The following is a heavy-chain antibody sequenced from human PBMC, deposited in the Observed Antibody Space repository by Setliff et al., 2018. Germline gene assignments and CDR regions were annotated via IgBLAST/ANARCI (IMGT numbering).Heavy chain of an antibody. V-gene: IGHV3-21*01. Sequence: GGSLRLSCAASGFTFSSYSMNWVRQAPGKGLEWVSSISSSSSYIYYADSVKGRFTISRDNAKNSLYLQMNSLRAEDTAVYYCARDGDCSSTSCYGVDAFDIWGQGTMVTVSS. CDR1: GFTFSSYS. J-gene: IGHJ3*02. CDR3: ARDGDCSSTSCYGVDAFDI. CDR2: ISSSSSYI. D-gene: IGHD2-2*01.